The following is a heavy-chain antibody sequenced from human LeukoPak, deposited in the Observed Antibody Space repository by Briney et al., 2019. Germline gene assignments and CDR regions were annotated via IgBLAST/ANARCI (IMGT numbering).Heavy chain of an antibody. V-gene: IGHV4-38-2*02. CDR1: GYSISSGYY. Sequence: PSETLSLTCTVSGYSISSGYYWGWIRQPPGKGLEWIGSIYHSGSTYYNPSLKSRVTISVDTSKNQFSLKLSSVTAADTAVYYCARGPDYYGSGTTEFDYWGQGTLVTVSS. CDR2: IYHSGST. J-gene: IGHJ4*02. CDR3: ARGPDYYGSGTTEFDY. D-gene: IGHD3-10*01.